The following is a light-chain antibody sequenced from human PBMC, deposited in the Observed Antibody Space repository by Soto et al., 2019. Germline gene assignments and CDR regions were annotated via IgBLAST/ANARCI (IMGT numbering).Light chain of an antibody. J-gene: IGLJ3*02. CDR3: SSFASSNTWV. Sequence: QSALTQHPSASGSPGQSVTISCTGTSSDVGAYNYVSWYQQHAGKAPKLVIYEVTKRPSGVPDRFSGSKSANTASLTVSGLQAEDEDDYYCSSFASSNTWVFGGGTKLTVL. CDR2: EVT. CDR1: SSDVGAYNY. V-gene: IGLV2-8*01.